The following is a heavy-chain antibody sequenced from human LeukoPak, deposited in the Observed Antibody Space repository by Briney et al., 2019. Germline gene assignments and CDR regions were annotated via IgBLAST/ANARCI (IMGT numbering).Heavy chain of an antibody. J-gene: IGHJ6*03. CDR3: ARGSRLGYYMDV. D-gene: IGHD2-2*01. CDR2: MNPNSGNT. CDR1: GYTFTSYD. V-gene: IGHV1-8*01. Sequence: ASVKVSCKASGYTFTSYDINWVRQAPGQGLEWMGWMNPNSGNTGYAQKFQGRVTMTRNTSISTAYMELSSLRSEDTAVYYCARGSRLGYYMDVWGKGTTVTISS.